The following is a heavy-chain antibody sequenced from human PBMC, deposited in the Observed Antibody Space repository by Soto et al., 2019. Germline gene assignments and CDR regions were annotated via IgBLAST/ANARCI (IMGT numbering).Heavy chain of an antibody. CDR1: GYSFTGYW. Sequence: GESLKISCKGSGYSFTGYWIVWVRQMPGKGLEWMGIVYPGDSDTRYSPSFQGQVTISADKSLSTAYLQWSSLKASDTAVYYCARHDYDYYFSGMDVWGQGTTVTVSS. V-gene: IGHV5-51*01. D-gene: IGHD4-17*01. J-gene: IGHJ6*02. CDR2: VYPGDSDT. CDR3: ARHDYDYYFSGMDV.